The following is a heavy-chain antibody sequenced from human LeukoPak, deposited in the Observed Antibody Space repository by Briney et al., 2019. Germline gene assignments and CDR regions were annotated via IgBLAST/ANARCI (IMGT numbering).Heavy chain of an antibody. CDR3: AKDRPGVAAAGPFDY. CDR2: ISGSDGST. J-gene: IGHJ4*02. Sequence: PGGSLRLSCAASGFTFSNYAMSWVRQAPGKGLEWATGISGSDGSTYYADSVKGRFTISRDNSKNTLYLQMNSLRAEDTAVYYCAKDRPGVAAAGPFDYWGQGTLVTVSS. D-gene: IGHD6-13*01. V-gene: IGHV3-23*01. CDR1: GFTFSNYA.